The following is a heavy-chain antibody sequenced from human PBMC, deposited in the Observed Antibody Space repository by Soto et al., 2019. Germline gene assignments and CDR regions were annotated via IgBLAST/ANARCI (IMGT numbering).Heavy chain of an antibody. V-gene: IGHV4-4*07. J-gene: IGHJ5*02. CDR3: ARDARNYYGSGSYFESWWFDP. CDR2: IYTSGST. Sequence: SETLSLTCTVSGGSISSYYWSWIRQPAGKGLGWIGRIYTSGSTNYNPSLKSRVTMSVDTSKNQFSLKLSSVTAADTAVYYCARDARNYYGSGSYFESWWFDPWGQGTLVTVSS. D-gene: IGHD3-10*01. CDR1: GGSISSYY.